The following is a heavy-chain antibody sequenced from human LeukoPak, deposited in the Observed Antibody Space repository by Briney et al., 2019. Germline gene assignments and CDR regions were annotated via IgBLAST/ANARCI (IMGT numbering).Heavy chain of an antibody. D-gene: IGHD6-6*01. CDR2: IKQDGSEK. J-gene: IGHJ4*02. CDR1: GFRFRNNW. Sequence: PGGSLRLSCAASGFRFRNNWMTWVRQAPGKGLEWVANIKQDGSEKYSVDSVKGRFTISRDNAKNSLFLQMNGLRAEDSAVYYCARDVSDENGSSSRIHLDSWGQGTLVSVSS. CDR3: ARDVSDENGSSSRIHLDS. V-gene: IGHV3-7*01.